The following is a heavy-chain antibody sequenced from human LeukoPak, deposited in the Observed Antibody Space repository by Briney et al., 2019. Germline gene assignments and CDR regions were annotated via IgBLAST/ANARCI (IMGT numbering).Heavy chain of an antibody. CDR2: INHSGST. CDR1: GGSFSGYY. Sequence: PSETLSLTCAVYGGSFSGYYWSWIRQPPGNGLEWIGEINHSGSTNYNPSLKSRVTISVDTSKNQFSLKLSSVTAADTAVYYCARFTRGLNWFDTWGQGTLVTVSS. D-gene: IGHD2-15*01. V-gene: IGHV4-34*01. J-gene: IGHJ5*02. CDR3: ARFTRGLNWFDT.